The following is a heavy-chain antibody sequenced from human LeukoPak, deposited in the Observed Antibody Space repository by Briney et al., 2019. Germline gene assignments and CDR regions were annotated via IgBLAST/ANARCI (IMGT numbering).Heavy chain of an antibody. CDR3: ARPASGDYTYYYYMDV. CDR2: INPNSGGT. D-gene: IGHD4-17*01. Sequence: ASVKVSCKASEYTFTGYYMHWVRQAPGQGLEWMGWINPNSGGTNYAQKFQGRVTMTRDTSISTAYMELSRLRSDDTAVYYCARPASGDYTYYYYMDVWGKGTTVTVSS. V-gene: IGHV1-2*02. CDR1: EYTFTGYY. J-gene: IGHJ6*03.